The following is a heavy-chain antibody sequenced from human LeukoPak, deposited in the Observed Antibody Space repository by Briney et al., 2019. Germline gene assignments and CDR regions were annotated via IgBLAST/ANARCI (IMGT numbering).Heavy chain of an antibody. D-gene: IGHD1-26*01. CDR1: GFTFSSYA. CDR3: AKDPYSGSYFDY. V-gene: IGHV3-23*01. J-gene: IGHJ4*02. CDR2: ISGSGGTT. Sequence: GGSLRLSCAASGFTFSSYAMSWVRQAPGKGLERVSGISGSGGTTYYADSVKGRFTISRDNSKNTLYLQMNSLRAEDTAVYYCAKDPYSGSYFDYWGQGTLVTVSS.